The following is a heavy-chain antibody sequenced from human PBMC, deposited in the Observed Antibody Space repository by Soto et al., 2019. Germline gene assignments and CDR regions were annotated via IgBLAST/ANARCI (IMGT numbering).Heavy chain of an antibody. CDR1: DYTFTSHD. CDR2: ISGYNGNT. CDR3: ARDGGWTGAFDI. J-gene: IGHJ3*02. V-gene: IGHV1-18*01. D-gene: IGHD2-15*01. Sequence: ASVKVSCKASDYTFTSHDISWVRQAPGQGLEWMGWISGYNGNTNYAQKLQGRVTLTTDTSTSTAYMELRSLRSDDTAVYYCARDGGWTGAFDIWGQGTMVTVSS.